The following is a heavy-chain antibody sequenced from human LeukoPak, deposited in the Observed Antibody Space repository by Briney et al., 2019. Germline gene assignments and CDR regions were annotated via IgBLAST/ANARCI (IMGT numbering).Heavy chain of an antibody. D-gene: IGHD6-19*01. Sequence: ASVKVSCKASGYTFTSYGISWVRQAPGQGLEWMGWISAYNGNTNYAQKLQGRVTMTTDTSTSTAYMELRSLRSGDTAVYYCARARISSGWYLLYFDYWGQGTLVTVSS. V-gene: IGHV1-18*01. CDR1: GYTFTSYG. J-gene: IGHJ4*02. CDR3: ARARISSGWYLLYFDY. CDR2: ISAYNGNT.